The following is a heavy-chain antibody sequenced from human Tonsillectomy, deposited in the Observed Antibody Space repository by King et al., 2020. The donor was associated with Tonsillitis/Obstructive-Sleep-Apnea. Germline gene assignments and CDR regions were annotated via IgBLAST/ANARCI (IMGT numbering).Heavy chain of an antibody. CDR1: GFTFSSYE. CDR3: AREGCSSTSCYDY. Sequence: DVQLVESGGGLVQPGGSLRLSCAASGFTFSSYEMNWVRQAPGKGLEWVSYISSSGSTIYYADSVKGRFTNSRDNAKNSLYLQMNGLRAEDTAVYYCAREGCSSTSCYDYWGQGTLVTVSS. CDR2: ISSSGSTI. D-gene: IGHD2-2*01. V-gene: IGHV3-48*03. J-gene: IGHJ4*02.